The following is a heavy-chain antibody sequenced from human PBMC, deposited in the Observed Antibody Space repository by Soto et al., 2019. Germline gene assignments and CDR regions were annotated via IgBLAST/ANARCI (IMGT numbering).Heavy chain of an antibody. Sequence: QVQLVQSGAEVKKPGSSVKVSCKDSGGTFSSYAISWVRQAPGQGLEWMGGIIPIFGTANYAQKFQGRVTITADESTSTADMELSSLRSEDTAVYYCARGATYGGYSSRRLDYWGQGTLVTVSS. CDR3: ARGATYGGYSSRRLDY. D-gene: IGHD5-12*01. J-gene: IGHJ4*02. V-gene: IGHV1-69*01. CDR2: IIPIFGTA. CDR1: GGTFSSYA.